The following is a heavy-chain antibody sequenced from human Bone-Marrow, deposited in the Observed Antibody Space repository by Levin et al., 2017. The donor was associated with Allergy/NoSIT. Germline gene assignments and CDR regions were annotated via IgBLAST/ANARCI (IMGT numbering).Heavy chain of an antibody. CDR2: INCNTGAS. V-gene: IGHV1-2*06. D-gene: IGHD3-9*01. Sequence: GESLKISCKTSAYTFAAYYIHWVRQAPGQGLEWVGRINCNTGASDFAQKFMGRVTLTRHTSLRTAYLEVTSLTPDDTAVYYCARARGSTYFEVSFDFECWGRGTQVTV. CDR3: ARARGSTYFEVSFDFEC. J-gene: IGHJ4*02. CDR1: AYTFAAYY.